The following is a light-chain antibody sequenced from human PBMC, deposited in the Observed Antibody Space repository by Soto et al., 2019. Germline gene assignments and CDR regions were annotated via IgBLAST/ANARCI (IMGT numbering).Light chain of an antibody. V-gene: IGLV2-14*02. J-gene: IGLJ1*01. Sequence: QSVLTQPASVSGSPGQSITISCTGTSSDVGSYNLVSWYQQHPGKAPKLMIYKGSKRPSGVSNRFSGSKSGNTASLTVSGLQAEDEADYYCSSYAGSSNVFGTGTKLTVL. CDR1: SSDVGSYNL. CDR3: SSYAGSSNV. CDR2: KGS.